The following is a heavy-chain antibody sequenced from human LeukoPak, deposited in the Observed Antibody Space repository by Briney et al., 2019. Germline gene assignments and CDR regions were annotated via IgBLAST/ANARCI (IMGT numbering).Heavy chain of an antibody. CDR3: ARGDYYGSGSYYHDAFDT. J-gene: IGHJ3*02. Sequence: GGSLRLSCAASGFTFSSYCMSWVRQAPGKGLEWVANIKPDGSEKHYVDSVKGRLTIARDNAKNSLYLQMNSLRAEDTAVYYCARGDYYGSGSYYHDAFDTWGQGTMVTVSS. CDR2: IKPDGSEK. CDR1: GFTFSSYC. D-gene: IGHD3-10*01. V-gene: IGHV3-7*03.